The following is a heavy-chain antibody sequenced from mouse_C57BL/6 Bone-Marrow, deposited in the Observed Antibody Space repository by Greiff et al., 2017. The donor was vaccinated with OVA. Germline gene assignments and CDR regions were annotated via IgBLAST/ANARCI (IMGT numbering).Heavy chain of an antibody. J-gene: IGHJ3*01. Sequence: EVHLVESGGGLVQPKGSLKLSCAASGFTFTTYAMHWVRQAPGKGLEWVARIRSKSSNYATYYADSVKDRFTISRDDSQSMLYLQMNSLKTEETAMYYLVIENDYVSSPWFAYWGQGTLVTVSA. V-gene: IGHV10-3*01. CDR1: GFTFTTYA. CDR3: VIENDYVSSPWFAY. CDR2: IRSKSSNYAT. D-gene: IGHD1-1*01.